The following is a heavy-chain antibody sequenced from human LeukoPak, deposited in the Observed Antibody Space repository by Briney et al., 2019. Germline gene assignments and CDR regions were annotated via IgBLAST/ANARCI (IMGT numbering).Heavy chain of an antibody. CDR1: GFTFSSYA. Sequence: GESLKISCAASGFTFSSYAMYWVRQAPGKGLEYVSAITSNGGSTYYANSVKGRFTISRDNSKNTLYLQMGSLGAEDMAVYYCARGNSVTYHFYGLDVWGQGTTVTVSS. V-gene: IGHV3-64*01. J-gene: IGHJ6*02. CDR2: ITSNGGST. CDR3: ARGNSVTYHFYGLDV. D-gene: IGHD4-17*01.